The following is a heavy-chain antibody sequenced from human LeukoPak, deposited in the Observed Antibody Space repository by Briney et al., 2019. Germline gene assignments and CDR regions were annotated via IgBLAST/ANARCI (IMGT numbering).Heavy chain of an antibody. CDR2: ISAYNGNT. J-gene: IGHJ5*02. CDR1: GYTFTSYG. Sequence: ASVKVSCKASGYTFTSYGISWVRQAPGQGLEWMGWISAYNGNTNYAQKLQGRVTRTTDTSTSTAYMELRSLRSDDTAVYYCARLTGIAARPGWFDPWGQGTLVTVSS. V-gene: IGHV1-18*01. D-gene: IGHD6-6*01. CDR3: ARLTGIAARPGWFDP.